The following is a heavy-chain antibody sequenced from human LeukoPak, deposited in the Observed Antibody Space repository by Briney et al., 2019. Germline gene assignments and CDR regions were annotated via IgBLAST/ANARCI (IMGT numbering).Heavy chain of an antibody. CDR2: ISGSGGST. D-gene: IGHD3-3*01. Sequence: PGGSLRLSCVGSGFTFNDHAMSWVRQAPGKGLEWVSSISGSGGSTYYADYVKGRSTISRDNSKKVVYFEMNSLRGEDTAVYFCARGSQNFDFWRFDYWGQGTLAVVSS. CDR3: ARGSQNFDFWRFDY. V-gene: IGHV3-23*01. CDR1: GFTFNDHA. J-gene: IGHJ4*02.